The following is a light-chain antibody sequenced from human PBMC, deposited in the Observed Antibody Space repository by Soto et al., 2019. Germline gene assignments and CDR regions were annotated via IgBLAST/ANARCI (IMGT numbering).Light chain of an antibody. V-gene: IGKV3-20*01. CDR3: QQYITSPFA. CDR1: QSVNSNY. CDR2: GAS. Sequence: EIVLTQSPGTLSLSPGDRATLSCRASQSVNSNYLAWYSQRPGQAPRLLIYGASRRATGIPDRFSGSGSGTDFTLTISSLEPDDFAVYYCQQYITSPFAFGQGTRLEIK. J-gene: IGKJ2*01.